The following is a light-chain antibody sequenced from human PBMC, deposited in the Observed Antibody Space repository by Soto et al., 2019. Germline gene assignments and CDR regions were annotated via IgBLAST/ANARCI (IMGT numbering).Light chain of an antibody. V-gene: IGLV2-8*01. CDR2: EVS. CDR1: SSDVGGYHY. Sequence: QSVLTQPPSASGSPGQSVTISCTGTSSDVGGYHYVSWYQQHPGKAPKLMIYEVSKRPSGVPDRFSGSKSGNTASLTVSGLQAEDEADYYCSSYAGSRDVVFGGGTKLTVL. CDR3: SSYAGSRDVV. J-gene: IGLJ2*01.